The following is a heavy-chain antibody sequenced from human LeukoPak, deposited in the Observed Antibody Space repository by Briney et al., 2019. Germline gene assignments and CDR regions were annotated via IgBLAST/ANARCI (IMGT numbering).Heavy chain of an antibody. Sequence: GGSLRLSCAASGFTFSSYGMHWVRQAPGKGLEWVAVISYDGSNKYYADSVKGRFTISRDNSKNTLYLQMNSLRAEDTAVYYCAKWLHPRRQRLANWFDPWGQGTLVTVSS. CDR1: GFTFSSYG. CDR2: ISYDGSNK. D-gene: IGHD6-25*01. CDR3: AKWLHPRRQRLANWFDP. J-gene: IGHJ5*02. V-gene: IGHV3-30*18.